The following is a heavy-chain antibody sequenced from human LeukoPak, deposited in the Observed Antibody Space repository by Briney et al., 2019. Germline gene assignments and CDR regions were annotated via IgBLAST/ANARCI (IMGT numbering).Heavy chain of an antibody. J-gene: IGHJ6*04. CDR3: GKGGPPTTGTRWGKNNYDGMDV. CDR2: ISYDGSNK. V-gene: IGHV3-30*18. CDR1: GFTFSSYG. Sequence: GGSLRLSCAASGFTFSSYGMHWVRQAPGKGLEWVAVISYDGSNKYYADSVKGRFTISRDNSKNTLYLQMNSLRAEDTAVYYCGKGGPPTTGTRWGKNNYDGMDVWAKGTRVTVS. D-gene: IGHD1-1*01.